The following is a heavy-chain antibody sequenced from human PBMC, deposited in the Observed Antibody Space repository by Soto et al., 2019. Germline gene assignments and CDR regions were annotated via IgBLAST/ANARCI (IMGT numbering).Heavy chain of an antibody. CDR3: ARHSLVRGLDDYFYGMDV. Sequence: QVQLQESGPGLVKPSETLSLTCTVSGGSITSSYWSWIRQPPGKGLEWIGYIYYRGSTNTNPSLKSRAVMSVATPKSQFSRRLSSVTAADTAVYYCARHSLVRGLDDYFYGMDVWGHGTTVTVSS. CDR1: GGSITSSY. D-gene: IGHD3-10*01. V-gene: IGHV4-59*01. J-gene: IGHJ6*02. CDR2: IYYRGST.